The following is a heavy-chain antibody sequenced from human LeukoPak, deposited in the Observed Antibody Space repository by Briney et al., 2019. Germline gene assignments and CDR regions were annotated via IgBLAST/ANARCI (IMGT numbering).Heavy chain of an antibody. Sequence: GASVTVSCKASGYAFTSYYMHWVRQAPGQGLEWMGIINPSGGSASYAQKFQGGVTMTRDTSTSTVYMELSSLRSEDTAVYYCARGGRQFDYWGQGTLVTVSS. D-gene: IGHD6-6*01. CDR3: ARGGRQFDY. V-gene: IGHV1-46*01. CDR2: INPSGGSA. J-gene: IGHJ4*02. CDR1: GYAFTSYY.